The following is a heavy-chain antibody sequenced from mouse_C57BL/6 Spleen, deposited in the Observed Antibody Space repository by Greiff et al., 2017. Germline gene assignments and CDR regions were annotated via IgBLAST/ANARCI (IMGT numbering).Heavy chain of an antibody. D-gene: IGHD3-3*01. J-gene: IGHJ2*01. CDR2: IDPETGGT. CDR1: GYTFTDYE. V-gene: IGHV1-15*01. Sequence: VQLQQSGAELVRPGASVTLSCKASGYTFTDYEMHWVKQTPVHGLEWIGAIDPETGGTAYNQKFKGKAILTADKSSSTAYMELRSLTSEDSAVYYCTRWTPGPYYFDYWGQGTTLTVSS. CDR3: TRWTPGPYYFDY.